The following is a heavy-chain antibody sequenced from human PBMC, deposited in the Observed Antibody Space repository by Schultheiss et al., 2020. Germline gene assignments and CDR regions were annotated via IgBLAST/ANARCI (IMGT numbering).Heavy chain of an antibody. CDR2: IYYSGSN. V-gene: IGHV4-59*01. CDR3: ARNIVVVPIADKWFDP. Sequence: SETLSLTCTVSGGSISSYYWSWIRQPPGKGLEWIGYIYYSGSNNYNPSLKSRVTISVDTSKNQFSLKLSSVTAADTAVYYCARNIVVVPIADKWFDPWDQGTLGSVSS. CDR1: GGSISSYY. D-gene: IGHD2-15*01. J-gene: IGHJ5*01.